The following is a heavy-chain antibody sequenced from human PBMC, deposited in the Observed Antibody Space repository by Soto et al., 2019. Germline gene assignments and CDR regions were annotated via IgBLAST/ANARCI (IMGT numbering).Heavy chain of an antibody. J-gene: IGHJ4*02. D-gene: IGHD3-10*01. CDR1: GITVSSNY. CDR3: ARDFYYYGSGTMGGYFDY. V-gene: IGHV3-66*01. CDR2: IYSGGST. Sequence: EEQLVESGGGLVQPGGSLRLSCAASGITVSSNYMSWVRQAPGKGLEWVSVIYSGGSTYYADSVKGRFTISRDNSKNTLYLQMNSLRAEDTAVYYCARDFYYYGSGTMGGYFDYWGQGTLVTVSS.